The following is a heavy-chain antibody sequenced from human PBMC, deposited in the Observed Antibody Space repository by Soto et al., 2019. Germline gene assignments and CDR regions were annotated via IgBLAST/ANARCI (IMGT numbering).Heavy chain of an antibody. D-gene: IGHD3-10*01. CDR3: ARRITMVRGPYYYYGLDV. CDR2: ISSTSSTK. Sequence: GGSLRLSCAASGFTFSSHAMNWVRQAPGKGLEWVSFISSTSSTKNYADSVKGRFTISRDNAKNSLYLQMSSLRDEDTAVYYCARRITMVRGPYYYYGLDVWGQGTTVTVSS. CDR1: GFTFSSHA. V-gene: IGHV3-48*02. J-gene: IGHJ6*02.